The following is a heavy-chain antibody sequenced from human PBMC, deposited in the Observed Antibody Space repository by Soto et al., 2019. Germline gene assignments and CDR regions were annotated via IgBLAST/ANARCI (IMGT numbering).Heavy chain of an antibody. CDR3: ARGVGEYYNFWSGYGMDV. J-gene: IGHJ6*02. D-gene: IGHD3-3*01. CDR2: INSDGSST. V-gene: IGHV3-74*01. CDR1: GFTFSSYW. Sequence: PGGSLRLSCAASGFTFSSYWMHWVRQVPGKGLVWVSRINSDGSSTSYADSVKGRFTISRDNAKNTLYLQMNSLRAEDTAVYYCARGVGEYYNFWSGYGMDVWGQGTTVTVSS.